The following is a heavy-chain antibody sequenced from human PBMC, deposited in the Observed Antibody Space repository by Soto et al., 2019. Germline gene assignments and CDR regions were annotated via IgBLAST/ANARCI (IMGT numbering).Heavy chain of an antibody. Sequence: EVQVVESGGGLVQPGGSLRLSCAASGFTFSNYDMHWVRQVTGKGLEWVSGITTAGDTYYPDSVKGRITISREKAKNSLYLQMNSLSAGDTAVYYCARELHGGSYGMDVWGQGTTVTVSS. CDR3: ARELHGGSYGMDV. J-gene: IGHJ6*02. CDR1: GFTFSNYD. V-gene: IGHV3-13*01. CDR2: ITTAGDT.